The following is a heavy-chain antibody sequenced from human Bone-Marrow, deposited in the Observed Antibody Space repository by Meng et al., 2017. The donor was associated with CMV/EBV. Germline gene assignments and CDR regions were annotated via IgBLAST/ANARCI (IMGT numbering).Heavy chain of an antibody. V-gene: IGHV3-11*06. Sequence: GESLKISCAASGFTFSDYYMSWIRQAPGKGLEWVSYISSSSSYIYYADSVKGRFTISRDNAKNSLYLQMNSLRAEDTAVYYCASSSTTLYGMDVWGQGHTVNGAS. J-gene: IGHJ6*01. CDR3: ASSSTTLYGMDV. CDR1: GFTFSDYY. D-gene: IGHD2-2*01. CDR2: ISSSSSYI.